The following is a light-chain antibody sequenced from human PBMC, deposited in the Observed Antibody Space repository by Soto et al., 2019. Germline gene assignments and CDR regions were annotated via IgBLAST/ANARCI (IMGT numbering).Light chain of an antibody. CDR1: QSISSW. CDR3: QQYNSYPVT. V-gene: IGKV1-5*03. CDR2: KAS. Sequence: DIQMTQSPSTLSASVGDRVTITCRASQSISSWLAWYQQKPGKAPKLLIYKASSLESGVPSRFTGSGSGTEFTLTISSLQPDDFATYYCQQYNSYPVTFGQGTNVEI. J-gene: IGKJ1*01.